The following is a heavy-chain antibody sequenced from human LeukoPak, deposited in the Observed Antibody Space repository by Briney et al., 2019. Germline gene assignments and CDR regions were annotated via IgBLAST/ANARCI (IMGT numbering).Heavy chain of an antibody. V-gene: IGHV4-38-2*02. J-gene: IGHJ4*02. CDR1: DYSISSGYGYY. Sequence: SETLSLTCTVSDYSISSGYGYYWGWIRQPPGKGLEWIANIYHSGITYYNHFNSSLKSRVTISIDTSKNQFSLKLTSVTAADTAVYYCARRGENGYLFCGGDCSSEYFDYWGQGTLVTVSS. D-gene: IGHD2-21*02. CDR3: ARRGENGYLFCGGDCSSEYFDY. CDR2: IYHSGIT.